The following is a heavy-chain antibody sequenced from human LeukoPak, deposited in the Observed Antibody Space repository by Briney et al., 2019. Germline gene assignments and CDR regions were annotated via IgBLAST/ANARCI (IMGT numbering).Heavy chain of an antibody. Sequence: GASVKVSCKASGGTFSSYAISWVRQAPGQRLGWMGGIIPIFGTANYAQKFQGRVTITADKSTSTAYMELSSLRSEDTAVYYCARRLVTPFDAFDIWGQGTMVTVSS. CDR2: IIPIFGTA. CDR1: GGTFSSYA. V-gene: IGHV1-69*06. CDR3: ARRLVTPFDAFDI. D-gene: IGHD3-9*01. J-gene: IGHJ3*02.